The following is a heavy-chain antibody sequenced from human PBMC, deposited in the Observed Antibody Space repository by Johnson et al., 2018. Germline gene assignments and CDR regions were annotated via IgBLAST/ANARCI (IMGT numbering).Heavy chain of an antibody. CDR1: GFTFTTSW. J-gene: IGHJ4*02. Sequence: VQLQESGGGLVQPGGSLRLSCAASGFTFTTSWMHWVRQAPGKGLVWVSRLNTDGSTTDYADSVKGRFTISRDNARNTLYLQMTSLSAEATAVYYCATLRRVGYLFFAYWGQGALVTVSS. CDR3: ATLRRVGYLFFAY. V-gene: IGHV3-74*01. D-gene: IGHD3-10*01. CDR2: LNTDGSTT.